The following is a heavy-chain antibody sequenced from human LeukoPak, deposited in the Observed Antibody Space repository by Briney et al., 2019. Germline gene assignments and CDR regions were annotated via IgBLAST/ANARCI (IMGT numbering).Heavy chain of an antibody. CDR1: GGSMSSGDYY. J-gene: IGHJ5*02. CDR3: ARPYYYDSRIDP. CDR2: FYYSGST. V-gene: IGHV4-30-4*01. D-gene: IGHD3-22*01. Sequence: SQTLSLTCTVSGGSMSSGDYYRSWIRQPPGKGLEWIGYFYYSGSTYYNPSLKSRVTISVDTSKNQFSLKLSSVTTADTAVYYCARPYYYDSRIDPWGQGTLVTVSS.